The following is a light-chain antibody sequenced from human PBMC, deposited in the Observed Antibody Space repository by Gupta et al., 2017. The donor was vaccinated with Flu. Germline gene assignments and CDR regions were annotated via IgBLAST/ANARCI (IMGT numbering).Light chain of an antibody. CDR3: SSYTSNSTLV. V-gene: IGLV2-14*01. Sequence: QSALTQPASVSASPGQSTTISCTGTSSDVGGYNYVSWYQQHPGKAPKLMIYEVSNRPSGVSNRFSGSKSGNTASLTISGLQAEDEADYYCSSYTSNSTLVFGTGTKVTVL. CDR1: SSDVGGYNY. J-gene: IGLJ1*01. CDR2: EVS.